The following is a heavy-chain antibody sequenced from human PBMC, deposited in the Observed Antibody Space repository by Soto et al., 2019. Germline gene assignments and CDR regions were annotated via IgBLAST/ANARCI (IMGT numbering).Heavy chain of an antibody. V-gene: IGHV1-69*13. CDR3: ARDREYIQGVYYYYGMDV. J-gene: IGHJ6*02. CDR1: GGTFSSYA. Sequence: SVKVSCKASGGTFSSYAISWVRQAPGQGLEWMGGIIPIFGTANYAQKFQGRVTITADESTSTAYMELSSLRSEDTAVYYCARDREYIQGVYYYYGMDVWGQGTTVTVSS. CDR2: IIPIFGTA. D-gene: IGHD6-6*01.